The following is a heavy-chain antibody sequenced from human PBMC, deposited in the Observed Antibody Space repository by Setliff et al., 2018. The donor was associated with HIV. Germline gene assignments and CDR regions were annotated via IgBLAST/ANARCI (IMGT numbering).Heavy chain of an antibody. V-gene: IGHV3-48*01. Sequence: GGSLRLSCTASGFTFSSYSVNWVRQAPGKGLEWVAFISGNGGAINYADSVKGRFTISRDNSKNSLYLQMNSLRAEDTAVYYCASVLRYYGSGSYPFGYWGQGTLVTVSS. CDR1: GFTFSSYS. CDR3: ASVLRYYGSGSYPFGY. CDR2: ISGNGGAI. J-gene: IGHJ4*02. D-gene: IGHD3-10*01.